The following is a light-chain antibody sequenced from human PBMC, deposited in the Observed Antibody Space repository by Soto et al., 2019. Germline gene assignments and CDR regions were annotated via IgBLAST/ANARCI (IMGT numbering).Light chain of an antibody. CDR3: GSWDSSLSAYV. V-gene: IGLV1-51*01. CDR1: SSNIGGNS. Sequence: VLTQPPSVSAAPGQKVTISCSGSSSNIGGNSVSWYQQLPGTAPKLLIYDDDKRPSGIPDRFSGSKSGTSATLGITGFQTGDEADYYCGSWDSSLSAYVFATRTKVTVL. J-gene: IGLJ1*01. CDR2: DDD.